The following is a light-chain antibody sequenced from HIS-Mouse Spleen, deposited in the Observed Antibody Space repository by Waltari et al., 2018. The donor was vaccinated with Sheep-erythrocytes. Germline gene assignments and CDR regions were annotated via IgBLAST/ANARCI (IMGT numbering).Light chain of an antibody. Sequence: QSALTQPRSVSGSPGQSVTISCTGTSSDVGGYNFVSWYQQHPGKAPNLMIDDVSKRPSGVPDRFSGSKSGNTASLTISGLQAEDEADYYCCSYAGSYNHVFATGTKVTVL. CDR2: DVS. V-gene: IGLV2-11*01. CDR3: CSYAGSYNHV. CDR1: SSDVGGYNF. J-gene: IGLJ1*01.